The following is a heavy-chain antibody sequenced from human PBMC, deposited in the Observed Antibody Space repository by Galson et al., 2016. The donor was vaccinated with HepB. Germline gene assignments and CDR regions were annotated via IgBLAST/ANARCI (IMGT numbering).Heavy chain of an antibody. CDR2: INAGPGQK. CDR3: ARGAYNAVTGYVWGLDV. CDR1: GYRFTGYP. J-gene: IGHJ6*02. D-gene: IGHD5-12*01. Sequence: SVKVSCKASGYRFTGYPIHWVRQAPGQGLELVGWINAGPGQKTYSQTFQDRVTITRDTSANTAYMELSSLTSEDTAVYYCARGAYNAVTGYVWGLDVWGPGTTVAVSS. V-gene: IGHV1-3*01.